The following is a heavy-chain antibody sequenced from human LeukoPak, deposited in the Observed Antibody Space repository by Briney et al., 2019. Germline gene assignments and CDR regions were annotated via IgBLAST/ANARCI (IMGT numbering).Heavy chain of an antibody. CDR2: ISSSSNYI. CDR1: GFTFSSYS. V-gene: IGHV3-21*01. J-gene: IGHJ6*03. D-gene: IGHD3-22*01. Sequence: GGSLRLSCAASGFTFSSYSMNWVRQAPGKGLEWVSSISSSSNYIYYADSVKGRFTISRDNAKNSLYLQMNSLRAEDTAVYYCARDRQDYYDSSGYYYYYYYYMDVWGKGTTVTVSS. CDR3: ARDRQDYYDSSGYYYYYYYYMDV.